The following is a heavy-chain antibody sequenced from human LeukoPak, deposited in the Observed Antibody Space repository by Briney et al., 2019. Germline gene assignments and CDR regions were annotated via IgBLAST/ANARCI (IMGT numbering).Heavy chain of an antibody. CDR1: GFTFSSYD. D-gene: IGHD3-16*02. CDR2: IGTAGDT. CDR3: ARGYILRDSPRPELYFDY. Sequence: SGGSLRLSCAASGFTFSSYDMHWVRQATGKGLEWVSAIGTAGDTYYPGSVKGRFTISRENAKNSLYLQMNSLRAGDTAVYYCARGYILRDSPRPELYFDYWGRGTLVTVSS. J-gene: IGHJ4*02. V-gene: IGHV3-13*01.